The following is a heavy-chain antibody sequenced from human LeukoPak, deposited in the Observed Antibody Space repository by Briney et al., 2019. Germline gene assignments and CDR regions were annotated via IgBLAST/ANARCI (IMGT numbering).Heavy chain of an antibody. CDR2: VRTKANSYAT. Sequence: GGSLTLSCAASGFTFSDSAMHWVRQASGKGLEWVGRVRTKANSYATAYAASVKGRITISRDDSKNTAYLEMNGLKTEDTAVYYCTSSSSYNWFDPWGQGTLVTVSS. V-gene: IGHV3-73*01. CDR1: GFTFSDSA. J-gene: IGHJ5*02. CDR3: TSSSSYNWFDP. D-gene: IGHD6-13*01.